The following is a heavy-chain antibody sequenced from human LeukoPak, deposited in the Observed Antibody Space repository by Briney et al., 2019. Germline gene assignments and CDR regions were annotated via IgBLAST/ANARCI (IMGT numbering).Heavy chain of an antibody. CDR3: ARRLKVSAALDVFDI. CDR1: EFTFSSHS. CDR2: ISRSGGSI. D-gene: IGHD2-2*01. Sequence: PGGSLRLSCAASEFTFSSHSMNWVRQAPGKGLEWVASISRSGGSIYYADSLKGRFTISRDNAKNSLYLPMNSLRAEDTAVYFCARRLKVSAALDVFDIWGQGTMVTVSS. V-gene: IGHV3-21*01. J-gene: IGHJ3*02.